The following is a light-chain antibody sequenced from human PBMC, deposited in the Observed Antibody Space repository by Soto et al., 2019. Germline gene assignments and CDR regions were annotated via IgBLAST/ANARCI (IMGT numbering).Light chain of an antibody. CDR1: SSDVGGSNH. V-gene: IGLV2-14*01. J-gene: IGLJ1*01. CDR2: DVT. Sequence: QSVLTQPASVSDSPGQSITISCTGTSSDVGGSNHVSWYQQHPGKAPKLMIYDVTNRPSGVSHRFSGSKSGSTASLIISGLQAEDEADYYCVSFTSSTTYVFGTGTKLPS. CDR3: VSFTSSTTYV.